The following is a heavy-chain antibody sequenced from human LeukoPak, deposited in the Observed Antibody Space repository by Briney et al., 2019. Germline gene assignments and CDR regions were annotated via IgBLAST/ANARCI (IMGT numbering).Heavy chain of an antibody. D-gene: IGHD3-10*01. V-gene: IGHV3-48*02. CDR3: ARDGSGRDFSLDY. CDR2: ISSSSSTI. J-gene: IGHJ4*02. CDR1: GSTFSSYS. Sequence: GGSLRLSCAASGSTFSSYSINWVRQAPGKGLEWVSYISSSSSTIYYADSVKGRFTISRDNAKSSLFLQMNSLKDEDTAVYYCARDGSGRDFSLDYWGQGTLVTVSS.